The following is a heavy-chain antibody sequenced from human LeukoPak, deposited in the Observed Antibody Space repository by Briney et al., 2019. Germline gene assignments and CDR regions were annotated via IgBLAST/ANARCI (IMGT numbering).Heavy chain of an antibody. V-gene: IGHV3-74*01. D-gene: IGHD3-16*01. Sequence: GGSLRLSCAASGFTFIAYWMHWVRQAPGKGLVWVSRIDGDGSSTNYADSVKGRFTISRDDAKNSLYLQMNSLRAEDTAVYYCARDLAGDHYFDSWGQGTLVTVSS. CDR2: IDGDGSST. J-gene: IGHJ4*02. CDR3: ARDLAGDHYFDS. CDR1: GFTFIAYW.